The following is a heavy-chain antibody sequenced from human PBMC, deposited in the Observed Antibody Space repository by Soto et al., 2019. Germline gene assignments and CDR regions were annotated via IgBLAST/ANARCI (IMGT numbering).Heavy chain of an antibody. V-gene: IGHV1-18*01. CDR3: AREYSISWLHVNWFDP. CDR1: GYTFTSYG. J-gene: IGHJ5*02. Sequence: QVKLVQSGAEVKKPGASVKVSCKASGYTFTSYGISWVRQAPGQGLEWMGWISAYNGNTHYAQTLQGRVTMTTDTSTSTAYTERMSLRSDDTAVYYCAREYSISWLHVNWFDPWGQGTLVTVSA. CDR2: ISAYNGNT. D-gene: IGHD6-13*01.